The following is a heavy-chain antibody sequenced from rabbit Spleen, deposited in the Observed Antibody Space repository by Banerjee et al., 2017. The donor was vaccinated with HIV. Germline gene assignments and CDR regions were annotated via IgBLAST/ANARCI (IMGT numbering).Heavy chain of an antibody. J-gene: IGHJ4*01. V-gene: IGHV1S47*01. CDR2: IYNGDDST. D-gene: IGHD4-2*01. CDR3: ARDGTAGSDFAL. Sequence: EVSGGDGDERGASLTLLCSASGLHFSSDAMGWVRRAPGKGPEGIACIYNGDDSTYCATGVTARFTISKTSSTTVTLQMTSPTAADTSSYFGARDGTAGSDFALWGQGTLVTVS. CDR1: GLHFSSDA.